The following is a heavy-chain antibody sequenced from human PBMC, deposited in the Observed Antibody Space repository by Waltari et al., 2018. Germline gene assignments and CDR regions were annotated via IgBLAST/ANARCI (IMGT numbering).Heavy chain of an antibody. Sequence: QLQLQESGPGLVKPSETLSLTCTVSGGSISSSSYYWGWIRQPPGKGLEWIGSIYYSGSTYYNPSLKRRVTISVDTSKNQFSLKLSSVTAADTAVYYCARGKHYCSGGSCYPYYFDYWGQGTLVTVSS. CDR3: ARGKHYCSGGSCYPYYFDY. V-gene: IGHV4-39*07. D-gene: IGHD2-15*01. CDR2: IYYSGST. CDR1: GGSISSSSYY. J-gene: IGHJ4*02.